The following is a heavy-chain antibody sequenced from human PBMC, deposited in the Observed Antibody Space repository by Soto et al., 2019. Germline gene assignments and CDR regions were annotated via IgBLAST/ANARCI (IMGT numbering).Heavy chain of an antibody. CDR3: ARAPATPSILGVALPYFFDY. CDR2: IFYSGSF. CDR1: GGSISSGTSY. D-gene: IGHD3-3*01. Sequence: QVQLQESGPGLVKPSQTLSLTCTVSGGSISSGTSYWSWIRQRPGKGLEWIGYIFYSGSFYYTPSLRGRVMILADTSKNQFTLRLSSVTAADTAVYYCARAPATPSILGVALPYFFDYWGQGALVTVSS. J-gene: IGHJ4*02. V-gene: IGHV4-31*03.